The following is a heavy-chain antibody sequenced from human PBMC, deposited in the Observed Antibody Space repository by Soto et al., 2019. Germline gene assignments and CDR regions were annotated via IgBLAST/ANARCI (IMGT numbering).Heavy chain of an antibody. D-gene: IGHD3-22*01. CDR3: ARVAYYYDSSGYYYPFDY. CDR2: ISSSSSYI. V-gene: IGHV3-21*01. Sequence: GGSLRLSCAASGFTFSSYSMNWVRQAPGKGLEWVSSISSSSSYIYYADSVKGRFTISRDNAKNSLYLQMNSLRAEDTAVYYCARVAYYYDSSGYYYPFDYWGQGTLVTVSS. J-gene: IGHJ4*02. CDR1: GFTFSSYS.